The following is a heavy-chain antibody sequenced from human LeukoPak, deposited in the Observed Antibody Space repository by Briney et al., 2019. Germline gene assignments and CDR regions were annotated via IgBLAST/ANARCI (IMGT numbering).Heavy chain of an antibody. D-gene: IGHD1-26*01. CDR2: IYYSGST. J-gene: IGHJ5*02. CDR3: ARVFGIVGAAWFDP. CDR1: GGSISSYY. Sequence: SETLSLTCTVSGGSISSYYWSWIRQPPGKGLEWIGYIYYSGSTNYNPSLKSRVTISVDTSKNQFSLKLSSVTAADTAVYYCARVFGIVGAAWFDPWGQGTLVIVSS. V-gene: IGHV4-59*12.